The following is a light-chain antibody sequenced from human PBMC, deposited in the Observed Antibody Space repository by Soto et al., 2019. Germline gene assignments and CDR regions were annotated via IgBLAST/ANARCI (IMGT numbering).Light chain of an antibody. CDR2: DAS. CDR1: QSLSSY. V-gene: IGKV3-11*01. J-gene: IGKJ1*01. Sequence: EVVLTQSPATLSLSPGERAALSCRASQSLSSYFAWYQQTPCRAPRLLIYDASNRATGVPARFSGSGSGANFTLTISSLEPEDSAIYYCQQRSNWPWTFGQGTKVDIK. CDR3: QQRSNWPWT.